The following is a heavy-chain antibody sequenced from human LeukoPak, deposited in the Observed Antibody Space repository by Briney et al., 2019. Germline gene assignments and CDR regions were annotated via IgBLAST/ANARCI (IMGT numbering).Heavy chain of an antibody. J-gene: IGHJ4*02. CDR1: GFTFSRYS. CDR2: ISSTSIYR. CDR3: ARKSSAVAGPFDY. V-gene: IGHV3-21*01. Sequence: PGGSLRLSCSASGFTFSRYSMNWVRQAPGKGLEWVSSISSTSIYRYYADSVKGRFTISRDNAKNSLYLQMNSLRAEDTAVYYCARKSSAVAGPFDYWGQGTLVTVSS. D-gene: IGHD6-19*01.